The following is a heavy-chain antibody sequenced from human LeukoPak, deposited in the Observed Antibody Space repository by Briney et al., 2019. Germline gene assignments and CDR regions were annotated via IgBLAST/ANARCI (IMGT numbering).Heavy chain of an antibody. Sequence: SETLSLTCAVYGGSFSGYYWSRIRQPPGKGLEWIGEINHSGSTNYNPSLKSRVTISVDTSKNQFSLKLSSVTAADTAVYYCARYLIAARLRWFDPWGQGTLVTVSS. CDR2: INHSGST. J-gene: IGHJ5*02. V-gene: IGHV4-34*01. D-gene: IGHD6-6*01. CDR1: GGSFSGYY. CDR3: ARYLIAARLRWFDP.